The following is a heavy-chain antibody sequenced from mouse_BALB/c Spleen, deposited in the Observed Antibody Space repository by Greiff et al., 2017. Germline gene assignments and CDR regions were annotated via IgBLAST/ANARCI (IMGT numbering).Heavy chain of an antibody. J-gene: IGHJ3*01. Sequence: EVKLEESGGGLVKPGGSLKLSCAASGFTFSSYAMSWVRQSPEKRLEWVAEISSGGSYTYYPDTVTGRFTISRDNAKNTLYLEMSSLRSEDTAMYYCARDGYNAMDYWGQGTLVTVSA. CDR3: ARDGYNAMDY. CDR2: ISSGGSYT. CDR1: GFTFSSYA. V-gene: IGHV5-9-4*01. D-gene: IGHD2-2*01.